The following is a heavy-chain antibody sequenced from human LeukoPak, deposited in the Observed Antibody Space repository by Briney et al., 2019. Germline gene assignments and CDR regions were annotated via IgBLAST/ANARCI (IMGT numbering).Heavy chain of an antibody. J-gene: IGHJ4*02. D-gene: IGHD2-21*01. V-gene: IGHV3-23*01. Sequence: GGSLRLSCVASGFSFNNYVMSWVRQAPGKGLEWVSAISGDGARTYYADSVKGRFTISRDNSKDTLDLQMNSLRAEDTAIYYCAKTVVVITFRFDSWGQGSLVTVSS. CDR1: GFSFNNYV. CDR3: AKTVVVITFRFDS. CDR2: ISGDGART.